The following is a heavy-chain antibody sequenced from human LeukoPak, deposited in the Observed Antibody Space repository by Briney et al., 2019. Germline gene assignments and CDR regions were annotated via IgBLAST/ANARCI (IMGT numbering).Heavy chain of an antibody. CDR3: AKLVDTAMGRSPAADY. CDR1: GFTFSCYA. D-gene: IGHD5-18*01. Sequence: GGSLRLSCAASGFTFSCYAMSWVRQAPGKGLEWVSAISGSGGSTYYADSVKGRFTISRDNSKNTLYLRMNSLRAEDTAVYYCAKLVDTAMGRSPAADYWGQGTLVTVSS. V-gene: IGHV3-23*01. J-gene: IGHJ4*02. CDR2: ISGSGGST.